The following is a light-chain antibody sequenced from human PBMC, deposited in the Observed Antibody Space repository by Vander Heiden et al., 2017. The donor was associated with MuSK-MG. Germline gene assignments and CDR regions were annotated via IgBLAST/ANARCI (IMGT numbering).Light chain of an antibody. Sequence: QSALTQPASVSGSPGQSTPISCTGPSSDVGHYNYVAWYQQHPGKAPKLLIYEVRNRPSGVSHRFSGSKSGNTASLTISGLQAEDESDYYCSSYTTSSTLLVFGGGTKLTVL. CDR2: EVR. J-gene: IGLJ2*01. CDR1: SSDVGHYNY. CDR3: SSYTTSSTLLV. V-gene: IGLV2-14*01.